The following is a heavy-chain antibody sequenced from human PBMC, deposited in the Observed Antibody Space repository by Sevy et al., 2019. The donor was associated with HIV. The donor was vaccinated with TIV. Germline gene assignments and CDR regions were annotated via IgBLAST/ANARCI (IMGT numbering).Heavy chain of an antibody. Sequence: GGSLRLSCAASGSTFSTYAMSWVRQAPGKGLEWVSDISRSGGSTYYADSVKGRFTISRDNSKNTLYLRMDSLRAEDTAIYYCAKGELSYSSSWYYFDNWGQGTLVTVSS. V-gene: IGHV3-23*01. CDR2: ISRSGGST. D-gene: IGHD6-13*01. CDR1: GSTFSTYA. J-gene: IGHJ4*02. CDR3: AKGELSYSSSWYYFDN.